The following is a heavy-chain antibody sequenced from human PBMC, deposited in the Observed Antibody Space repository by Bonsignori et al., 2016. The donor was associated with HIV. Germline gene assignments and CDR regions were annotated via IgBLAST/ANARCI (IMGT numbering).Heavy chain of an antibody. Sequence: SETLSLTCAVYGGSFSGYYWSWIRQPPGKGLEWIGDINHSGSTNYNPSLKSRVTISVDTSKNQFSLKLNSVTAADTAVYYCARGVLRGDGDYPLFDYWGQGTLVTVSS. CDR1: GGSFSGYY. V-gene: IGHV4-34*01. J-gene: IGHJ4*02. CDR2: INHSGST. CDR3: ARGVLRGDGDYPLFDY. D-gene: IGHD4-17*01.